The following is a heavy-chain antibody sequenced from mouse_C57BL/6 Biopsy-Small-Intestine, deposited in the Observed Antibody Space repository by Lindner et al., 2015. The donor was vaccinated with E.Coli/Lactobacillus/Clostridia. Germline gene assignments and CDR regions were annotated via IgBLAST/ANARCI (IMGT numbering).Heavy chain of an antibody. J-gene: IGHJ2*01. Sequence: VQLQESGAELVKPGASVKISCKASGYAFSSYWMNWVKQRPGKGLEWIGQIYPGDGDTNYNGKFKGKATLTADKSSSTAYMQLKSLTSEDSAVYYCARSYYGSFDYWGQGTTLTVSS. CDR1: GYAFSSYW. CDR3: ARSYYGSFDY. CDR2: IYPGDGDT. V-gene: IGHV1-80*01. D-gene: IGHD1-1*01.